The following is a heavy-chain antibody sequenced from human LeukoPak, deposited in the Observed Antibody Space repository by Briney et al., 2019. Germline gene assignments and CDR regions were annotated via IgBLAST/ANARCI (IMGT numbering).Heavy chain of an antibody. Sequence: ASVKVSCKASGYTFTSYGISWVRQAPGQGFEWMGWISAYNGNTNYAQKLQGRVTMTTDTSTNTAYMELRSLSSDDTAVYYCARDGPGTAVAGTQDYFDYWGQGTLVTVSS. D-gene: IGHD6-19*01. CDR2: ISAYNGNT. CDR1: GYTFTSYG. J-gene: IGHJ4*02. CDR3: ARDGPGTAVAGTQDYFDY. V-gene: IGHV1-18*01.